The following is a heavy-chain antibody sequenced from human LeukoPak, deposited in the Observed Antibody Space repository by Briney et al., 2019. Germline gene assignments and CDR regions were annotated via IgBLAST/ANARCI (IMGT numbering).Heavy chain of an antibody. CDR1: GGTFSSYA. CDR3: ASWDGYNPLDY. J-gene: IGHJ4*02. D-gene: IGHD5-24*01. CDR2: IIPIFGTA. Sequence: SVKVSCKASGGTFSSYAISWVRQAPGQGLEWMGGIIPIFGTANYGQKFQGRVTITMDESTSTAYMELSRLRSEDTAVYYCASWDGYNPLDYWGQGTLVTVSS. V-gene: IGHV1-69*05.